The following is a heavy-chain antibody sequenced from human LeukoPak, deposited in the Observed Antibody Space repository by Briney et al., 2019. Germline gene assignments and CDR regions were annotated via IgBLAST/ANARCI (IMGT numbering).Heavy chain of an antibody. J-gene: IGHJ4*02. D-gene: IGHD3-22*01. CDR3: ARIRNYYDSSGYPFDY. V-gene: IGHV1-2*06. CDR2: INPNSGGT. CDR1: GYTFTGYY. Sequence: ASVKVSCKASGYTFTGYYMHWVRQAPGQGLEWMGRINPNSGGTNYAQKFQGRVTMTRDTSISTAYMELSRPRSDDTAVYYCARIRNYYDSSGYPFDYWGQGTLVTVSS.